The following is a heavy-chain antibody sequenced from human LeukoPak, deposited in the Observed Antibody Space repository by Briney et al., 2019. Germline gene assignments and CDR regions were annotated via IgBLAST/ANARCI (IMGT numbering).Heavy chain of an antibody. J-gene: IGHJ4*02. CDR3: AKGGIGYCSGGSCPRFDY. V-gene: IGHV3-23*01. Sequence: ETLSLTCTVSGGSISSYYWSWVRQAPGKGLEWVSAISGSGGSTYNADSVKGRFTISRDNSKNTLYPQMNSLRAEDTAVYYCAKGGIGYCSGGSCPRFDYWGQGTLVTVSS. D-gene: IGHD2-15*01. CDR1: GGSISSYY. CDR2: ISGSGGST.